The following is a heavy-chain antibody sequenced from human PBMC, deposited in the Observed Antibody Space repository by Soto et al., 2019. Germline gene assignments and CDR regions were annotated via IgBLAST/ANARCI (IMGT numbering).Heavy chain of an antibody. J-gene: IGHJ4*02. CDR2: ISGSGGST. CDR3: AKDHEQWLAGPLDY. D-gene: IGHD6-19*01. Sequence: GGSLRLSCAASGFTFSSYAMSWVRQAPGKGLEWVSAISGSGGSTYYADSVKGRFTISRDNSKNTLYLQMNSLRAEDTAVYYCAKDHEQWLAGPLDYWGQGTLVTVSS. V-gene: IGHV3-23*01. CDR1: GFTFSSYA.